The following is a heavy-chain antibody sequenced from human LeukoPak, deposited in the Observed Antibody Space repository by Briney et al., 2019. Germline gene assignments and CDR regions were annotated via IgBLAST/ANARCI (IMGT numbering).Heavy chain of an antibody. Sequence: PSRTLSLTCAVSGGSISSSNWWSWVRQPPGKGLEWIGEIYHSESTNYNPSLKSRVTISVDKSKNQFSLKLSSVTAADMAVYYCARVFSIAAAVNDYWGQGTLVRVSS. CDR3: ARVFSIAAAVNDY. CDR2: IYHSEST. V-gene: IGHV4-4*02. J-gene: IGHJ4*02. D-gene: IGHD6-13*01. CDR1: GGSISSSNW.